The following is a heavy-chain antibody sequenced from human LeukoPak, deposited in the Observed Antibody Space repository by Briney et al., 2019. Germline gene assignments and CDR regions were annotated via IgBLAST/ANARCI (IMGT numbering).Heavy chain of an antibody. D-gene: IGHD1-14*01. CDR1: GFTFSSYW. CDR3: ARGPGDFDASDI. J-gene: IGHJ3*02. V-gene: IGHV3-7*01. Sequence: GGSLRLSCAASGFTFSSYWMSWVRQAPGKGLEWVANIKQDGSEKYYVDSVKGRFTISRDNVKQSLGLQMNSLRVEDTAVYYCARGPGDFDASDIWGQGTMVTVSS. CDR2: IKQDGSEK.